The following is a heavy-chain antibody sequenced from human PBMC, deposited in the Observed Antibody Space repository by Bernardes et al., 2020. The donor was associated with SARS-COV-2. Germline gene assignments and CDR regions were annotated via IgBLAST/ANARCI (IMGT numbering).Heavy chain of an antibody. Sequence: GGSLRLSCVASGFMFRNFGMHWIRQAPGTGLEWLAVMSYDGRTQYYADSVKGRFTISRDNSKNTLYLQLNSLRPEDTAIYYCAKPSETYYDTTGSAFDVWGQGTMVTVSS. CDR3: AKPSETYYDTTGSAFDV. J-gene: IGHJ3*01. CDR1: GFMFRNFG. V-gene: IGHV3-30*18. CDR2: MSYDGRTQ. D-gene: IGHD3-22*01.